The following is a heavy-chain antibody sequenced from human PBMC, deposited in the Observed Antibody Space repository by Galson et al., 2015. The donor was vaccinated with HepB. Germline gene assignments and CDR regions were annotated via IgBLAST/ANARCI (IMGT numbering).Heavy chain of an antibody. J-gene: IGHJ4*02. CDR1: GFTFRSYA. D-gene: IGHD2-21*02. CDR2: ISSNGGST. V-gene: IGHV3-64D*06. Sequence: SLRLSCAASGFTFRSYAMHWVRQAPGKGLEYVSAISSNGGSTYYADSVKGRFTISRDNSKNTLYLQMSSLRAEDTAVYFCVRVVTTVSDDYFDYWGQGTLVTVSS. CDR3: VRVVTTVSDDYFDY.